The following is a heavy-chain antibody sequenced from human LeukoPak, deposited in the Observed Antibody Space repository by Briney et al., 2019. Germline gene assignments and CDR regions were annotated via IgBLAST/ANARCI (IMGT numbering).Heavy chain of an antibody. D-gene: IGHD5-18*01. CDR1: GYTFTSYY. J-gene: IGHJ4*02. V-gene: IGHV1-46*01. CDR3: ARDQNCDIAMVTGIDDY. Sequence: ASVKVSCKASGYTFTSYYMHWVRQAPGQGLEWMGIINPSGGSTSYAQKFQGRVTMTRDTSTSTVYMELSSLRSEDTAVYYCARDQNCDIAMVTGIDDYWGQGTLVTVSS. CDR2: INPSGGST.